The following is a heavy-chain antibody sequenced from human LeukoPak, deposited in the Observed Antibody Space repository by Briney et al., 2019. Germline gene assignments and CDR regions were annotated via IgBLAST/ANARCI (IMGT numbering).Heavy chain of an antibody. CDR1: GFTFSSYW. D-gene: IGHD4-23*01. Sequence: GGSLRLSCAASGFTFSSYWMHWVRQAPGKGLVWISRINSDGSGTSYADSVKGRFTISRGNAKNTLYLQMNSLRAEDTAVYYCARADDGANSWVNYWGQGTLVTVSS. CDR3: ARADDGANSWVNY. CDR2: INSDGSGT. V-gene: IGHV3-74*01. J-gene: IGHJ4*02.